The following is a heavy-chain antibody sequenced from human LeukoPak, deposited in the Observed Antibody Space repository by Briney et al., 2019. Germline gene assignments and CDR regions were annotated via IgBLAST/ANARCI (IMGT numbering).Heavy chain of an antibody. CDR1: GFTFSSYN. CDR3: ARDYYGSGSYHY. V-gene: IGHV3-21*01. CDR2: ISSRISYI. J-gene: IGHJ4*02. Sequence: GGSLRLSCAASGFTFSSYNMNWVRQAPGKGLEWVSSISSRISYIYYADSLKGRFTISRDNAKNSLYLQMNSLRAEDTAVYYCARDYYGSGSYHYWGQGTLVTVSS. D-gene: IGHD3-10*01.